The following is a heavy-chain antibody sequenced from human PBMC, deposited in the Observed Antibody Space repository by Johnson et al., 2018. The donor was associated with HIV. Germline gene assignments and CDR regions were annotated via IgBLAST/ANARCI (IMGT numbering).Heavy chain of an antibody. J-gene: IGHJ3*02. CDR2: ISGSGGST. V-gene: IGHV3-53*01. CDR3: ARDRIAAAGHDAFDI. Sequence: EVQLVESGGGLIQPGGSLRLSCAASGFTVSSNYMSWVRQAPGKGLEWVSVISGSGGSTYYAYSVKGRFTISRDNSKNSLYLQMNSLRAEDTAVYYCARDRIAAAGHDAFDIWGQGTMVTVSS. CDR1: GFTVSSNY. D-gene: IGHD6-13*01.